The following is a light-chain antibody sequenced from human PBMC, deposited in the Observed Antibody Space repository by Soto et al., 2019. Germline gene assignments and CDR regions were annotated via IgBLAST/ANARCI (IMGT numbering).Light chain of an antibody. CDR1: QSVSSY. J-gene: IGKJ1*01. Sequence: EIVLTQSPATLSLSPGERATLSCRASQSVSSYLAWYQQKPGPAPRLLIYDASNRATGIPARFSGSGSGTDLTLTISSLEAEDFAVYYCQQRSKWPPWTFGQGAKVEIK. CDR2: DAS. V-gene: IGKV3-11*01. CDR3: QQRSKWPPWT.